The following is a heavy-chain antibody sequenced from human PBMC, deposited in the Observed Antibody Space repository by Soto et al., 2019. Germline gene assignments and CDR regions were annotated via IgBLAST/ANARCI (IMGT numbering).Heavy chain of an antibody. CDR3: ARATTTKDFDY. V-gene: IGHV4-30-2*01. CDR1: GFSISSGGYS. Sequence: TLSLTCAVAGFSISSGGYSWSWIRQPPGKGLEWIGYIYHSGSTYYNPSLKSRVTISVDRSKNQFSLKLSSVTAADTAVYYCARATTTKDFDYWGQGTLVTVSS. J-gene: IGHJ4*02. D-gene: IGHD1-26*01. CDR2: IYHSGST.